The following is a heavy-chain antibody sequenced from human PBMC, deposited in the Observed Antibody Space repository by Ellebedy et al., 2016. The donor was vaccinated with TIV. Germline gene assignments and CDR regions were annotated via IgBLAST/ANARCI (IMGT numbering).Heavy chain of an antibody. Sequence: GESLKISCAASGFTFNSYGMHWVRQAPGKGLEWVAVISNDERTQYYVDSVKGRFTISRDNSKNTVYLQMNSLRAEDTAIYYCARDCLGVACYFDHWGQGTLVTVSS. V-gene: IGHV3-33*08. J-gene: IGHJ4*02. CDR3: ARDCLGVACYFDH. D-gene: IGHD3-3*01. CDR2: ISNDERTQ. CDR1: GFTFNSYG.